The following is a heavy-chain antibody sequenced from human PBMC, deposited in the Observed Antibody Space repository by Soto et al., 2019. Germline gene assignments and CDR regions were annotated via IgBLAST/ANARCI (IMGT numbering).Heavy chain of an antibody. V-gene: IGHV3-66*01. CDR3: VPPPYHANY. CDR2: IYGGGNT. Sequence: GGSLRLSCAASGFTVSSNYMSWVRQAPGKGLEWVSVIYGGGNTFYADSVKGRFTISRDNSKSTLYLQMNSLRAEDTAVYYCVPPPYHANYWGQGTLVTVSS. CDR1: GFTVSSNY. D-gene: IGHD2-2*01. J-gene: IGHJ4*02.